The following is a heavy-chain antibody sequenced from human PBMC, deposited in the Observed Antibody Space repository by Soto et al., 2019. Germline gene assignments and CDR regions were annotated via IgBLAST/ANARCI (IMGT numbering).Heavy chain of an antibody. CDR1: GCSISSYY. Sequence: PSETLSLTCTVSGCSISSYYWSWIRQPPGKGLEWIGYIYYSGSTNYNPSLKSRVTISVDTSKNQFSLKLSSVTAADTAVYYCARNSGNTRYDFWSGYYGIGWFDPWGQGTLVTVSS. J-gene: IGHJ5*02. CDR3: ARNSGNTRYDFWSGYYGIGWFDP. V-gene: IGHV4-59*01. CDR2: IYYSGST. D-gene: IGHD3-3*01.